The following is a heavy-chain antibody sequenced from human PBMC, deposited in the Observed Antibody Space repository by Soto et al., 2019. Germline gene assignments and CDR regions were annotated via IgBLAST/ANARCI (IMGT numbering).Heavy chain of an antibody. CDR1: GFSVSTKY. D-gene: IGHD1-1*01. CDR2: IQSGGST. Sequence: EVQLVESGGGLVQPGGSLRLSCAASGFSVSTKYMSWVRQAPGKGLEWLSLIQSGGSTYYADSVKGRFTISRDNSENTLFLHLSSLRAEDTAVYFCAKGTLPYHTGGRIYWTDDSWGQGTPVTVSS. J-gene: IGHJ5*01. V-gene: IGHV3-66*01. CDR3: AKGTLPYHTGGRIYWTDDS.